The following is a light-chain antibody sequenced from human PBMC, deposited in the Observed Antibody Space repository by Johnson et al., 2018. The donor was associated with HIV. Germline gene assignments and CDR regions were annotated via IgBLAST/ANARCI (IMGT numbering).Light chain of an antibody. CDR2: EKN. J-gene: IGLJ1*01. Sequence: QSVLTQPPSVSAAPGQKVTVSCSGSSSNIGNNYVSWYQQFPETAPKLLIYEKNKRPSGIPDRFSASKSGTSATLGITGLQTGDEADYYCGTWASSLWAGGVGTGTMVTVL. CDR3: GTWASSLWAGG. CDR1: SSNIGNNY. V-gene: IGLV1-51*01.